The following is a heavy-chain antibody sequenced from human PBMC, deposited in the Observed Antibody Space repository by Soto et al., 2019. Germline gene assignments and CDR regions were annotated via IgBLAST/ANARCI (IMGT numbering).Heavy chain of an antibody. CDR2: IWYDGSNK. V-gene: IGHV3-33*01. D-gene: IGHD2-15*01. CDR1: GFTFSNYG. J-gene: IGHJ4*02. Sequence: GGSLRLSCAASGFTFSNYGMHWVRQAPGKGLEWVAVIWYDGSNKYYADSVKGRFTISRDNSKNTLYLQMNSLRAEDTAVYYCARDQRCSGNSCYGYFDYWGQGTLVTVSS. CDR3: ARDQRCSGNSCYGYFDY.